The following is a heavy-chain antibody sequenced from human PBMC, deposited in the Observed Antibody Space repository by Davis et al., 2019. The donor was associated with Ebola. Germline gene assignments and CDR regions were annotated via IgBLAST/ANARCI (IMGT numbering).Heavy chain of an antibody. CDR1: GFIFSSYW. D-gene: IGHD3-10*01. Sequence: GGSLRLSCAASGFIFSSYWMSWVRQAPGKGLEWVANIKQDGSEKYYVDSVKGRFTISRDNAKNSLYLQMNSLRAEDTAVYYCAARSSYWGQGTLVTVSS. CDR2: IKQDGSEK. V-gene: IGHV3-7*01. J-gene: IGHJ4*02. CDR3: AARSSY.